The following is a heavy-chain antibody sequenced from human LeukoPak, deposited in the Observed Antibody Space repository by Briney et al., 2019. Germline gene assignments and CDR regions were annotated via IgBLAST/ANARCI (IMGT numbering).Heavy chain of an antibody. CDR3: ARGLWSAHRREYYFDS. Sequence: ASVKVSCKASGYTFTNYAVNWLRQAPGQRLEWMGWINAGNGDTKFSQNYQARVTITRDASASTAYMELSSLTTEDTAVYFCARGLWSAHRREYYFDSWGQGTLVTVSS. J-gene: IGHJ4*02. CDR2: INAGNGDT. D-gene: IGHD3-3*01. V-gene: IGHV1-3*01. CDR1: GYTFTNYA.